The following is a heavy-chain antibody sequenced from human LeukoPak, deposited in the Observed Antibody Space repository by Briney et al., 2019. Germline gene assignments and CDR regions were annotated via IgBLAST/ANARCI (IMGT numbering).Heavy chain of an antibody. CDR1: GFTFSDYY. D-gene: IGHD3-22*01. Sequence: GGSLRLSCAASGFTFSDYYMSWIRQAPGKGLEWVSYISSGSTTIYYADSVKGRFTISRDNAKNSLYLQMKSLRAEDTAVYYCARQGYYYDSSGYYLGFNYWGQGTLVTVSS. CDR3: ARQGYYYDSSGYYLGFNY. V-gene: IGHV3-11*04. CDR2: ISSGSTTI. J-gene: IGHJ4*02.